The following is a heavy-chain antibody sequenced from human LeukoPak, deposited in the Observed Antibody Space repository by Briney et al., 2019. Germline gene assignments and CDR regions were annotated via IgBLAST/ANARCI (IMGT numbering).Heavy chain of an antibody. J-gene: IGHJ6*03. CDR2: IKQDGSEK. Sequence: PGGSLRLSCAASGFTFSSYWMSWVRQAPGKGLEWVANIKQDGSEKYYVDSVKGRFTISRDNAKNSLYLQMNSLRAEDTAVYYCARGPEVCSGGSCYSYYYYYYMDVWGKGTTVTVSS. V-gene: IGHV3-7*01. CDR3: ARGPEVCSGGSCYSYYYYYYMDV. D-gene: IGHD2-15*01. CDR1: GFTFSSYW.